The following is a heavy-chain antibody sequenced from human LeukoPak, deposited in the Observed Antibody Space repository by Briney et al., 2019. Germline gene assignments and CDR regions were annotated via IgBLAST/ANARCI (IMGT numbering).Heavy chain of an antibody. CDR1: GFSVRNARRG. CDR2: IFSNDEK. Sequence: SGPTLVNPTETLTLTCTVSGFSVRNARRGVSWIRQPPGKALEWLTHIFSNDEKSYSTSRKSRLTISKDTSKSQVVLTMTNMDPVDTATYYCARIGPISVWERLRPSDYWGQGTLVTVSS. V-gene: IGHV2-26*01. CDR3: ARIGPISVWERLRPSDY. D-gene: IGHD1-26*01. J-gene: IGHJ4*02.